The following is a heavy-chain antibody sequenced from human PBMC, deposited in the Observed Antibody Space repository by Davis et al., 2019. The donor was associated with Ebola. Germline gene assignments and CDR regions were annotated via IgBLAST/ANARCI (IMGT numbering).Heavy chain of an antibody. V-gene: IGHV3-53*04. Sequence: PGGSLRLSCAASGLTVSSNYMSWVRQAPGKGLEWVSVIYSDGTTFYANSVKGRFTISRQNSKNTLYLQVNRLRFEDTAVYYCARAKAMDYGMDVWGQGTTVIVSS. CDR1: GLTVSSNY. CDR2: IYSDGTT. CDR3: ARAKAMDYGMDV. D-gene: IGHD5-18*01. J-gene: IGHJ6*02.